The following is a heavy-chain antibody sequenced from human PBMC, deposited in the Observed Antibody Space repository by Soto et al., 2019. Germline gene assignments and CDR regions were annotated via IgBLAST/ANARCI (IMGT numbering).Heavy chain of an antibody. D-gene: IGHD3-22*01. CDR3: ARVPRPDSSGYYYWFDP. J-gene: IGHJ5*02. Sequence: QVQLQESGPGLVKPSQTLSLTCTVSGGSISNVDYYWSWIRQPPGKGLEWIGYIYYSGSTYYNPFRKSSVTISVDTPKNQFSLKLSSVTAADTAVYYCARVPRPDSSGYYYWFDPWGQGTLVTVSS. CDR1: GGSISNVDYY. CDR2: IYYSGST. V-gene: IGHV4-30-4*01.